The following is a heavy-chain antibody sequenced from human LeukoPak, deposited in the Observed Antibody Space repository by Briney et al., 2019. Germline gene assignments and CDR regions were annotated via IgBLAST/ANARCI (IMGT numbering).Heavy chain of an antibody. J-gene: IGHJ4*02. CDR1: GFVFSNNE. Sequence: GGSLRLSCAAPGFVFSNNEMHWVRQAPGKGLEWVAYFSRDGNDVHYADSARGRFTISSDKSTNSVVLQMNRLRVEDTAVYYCARGRLLRLESFFDLWGQGTLVTVSS. CDR3: ARGRLLRLESFFDL. D-gene: IGHD2-21*01. V-gene: IGHV3-48*03. CDR2: FSRDGNDV.